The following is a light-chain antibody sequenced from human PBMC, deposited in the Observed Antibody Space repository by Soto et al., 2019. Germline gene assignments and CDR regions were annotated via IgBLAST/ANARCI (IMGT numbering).Light chain of an antibody. CDR1: QDISTW. CDR2: KAS. V-gene: IGKV1-5*03. CDR3: LQDFTYPIT. J-gene: IGKJ5*01. Sequence: DIHMTQSPSSVSSSLVDTVTLTFRASQDISTWVAWYQQKPGKAPKLLIYKASSLESGVPSRFSGSGSGTEFTLTISSLQPDDFATYFCLQDFTYPITFGQGTRLEIK.